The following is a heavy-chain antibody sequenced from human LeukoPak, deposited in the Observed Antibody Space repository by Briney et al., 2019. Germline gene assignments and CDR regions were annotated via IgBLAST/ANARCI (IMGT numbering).Heavy chain of an antibody. CDR2: ISAYNGNT. CDR1: GYTFTSYG. V-gene: IGHV1-18*01. J-gene: IGHJ4*02. D-gene: IGHD3-22*01. CDR3: ARDVDYYDSSGHYDY. Sequence: ASVKVSCKASGYTFTSYGISWVRQAPGQGLEWMGWISAYNGNTNYAQKLQGRVTMITDTSTSTAYMELRSLRSDDTAVYYCARDVDYYDSSGHYDYWGQGTLVTVSS.